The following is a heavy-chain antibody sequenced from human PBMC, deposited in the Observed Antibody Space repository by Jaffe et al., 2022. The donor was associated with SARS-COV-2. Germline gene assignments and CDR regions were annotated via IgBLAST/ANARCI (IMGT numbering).Heavy chain of an antibody. CDR2: ISGSGGST. CDR1: GLAFSSYA. Sequence: EVQVVESGGGLVQPGGSLRLSCAASGLAFSSYAMSWVRQAPGKGLEWVSGISGSGGSTYYTDSVKGRFTISRDNSKNTLYLQMNSLRVEDTAVYYCAKTAHYYDNSGVEGWGQGTLVIVSS. V-gene: IGHV3-23*04. CDR3: AKTAHYYDNSGVEG. D-gene: IGHD3-22*01. J-gene: IGHJ4*02.